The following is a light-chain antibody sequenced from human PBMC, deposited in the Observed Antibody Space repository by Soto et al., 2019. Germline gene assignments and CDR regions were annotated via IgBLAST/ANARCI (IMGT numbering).Light chain of an antibody. CDR2: DVR. CDR1: SSDVGGYNY. J-gene: IGLJ1*01. CDR3: SSYTTISTYV. V-gene: IGLV2-14*01. Sequence: QSALTQPASVSGSPGQSITIPCTGTSSDVGGYNYVSWYQQHPGKAPKLMIYDVRNRPSGVSNRFSGSKSVNTASLTLSGLQAEDEADYYCSSYTTISTYVFGTGTKATVL.